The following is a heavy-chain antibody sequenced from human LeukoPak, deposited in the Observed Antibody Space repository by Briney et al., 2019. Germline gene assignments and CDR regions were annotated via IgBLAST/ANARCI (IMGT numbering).Heavy chain of an antibody. D-gene: IGHD3-10*01. V-gene: IGHV3-30-3*01. CDR1: GFTFSSYA. CDR2: ISYDGSNK. J-gene: IGHJ4*02. CDR3: ARERGYFDY. Sequence: PGRSLRLSCAASGFTFSSYAMHWVRQAPGKGLEWVAVISYDGSNKYYADSVKGRFTNSRDNSKNTLYLQMNSLRAEDTAVYYCARERGYFDYWGQGTLVTVSS.